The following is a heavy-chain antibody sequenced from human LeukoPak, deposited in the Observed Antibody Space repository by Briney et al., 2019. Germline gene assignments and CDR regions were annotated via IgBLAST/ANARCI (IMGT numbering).Heavy chain of an antibody. D-gene: IGHD2-15*01. CDR2: ISAYNSNT. J-gene: IGHJ3*02. CDR1: GYTFTSYG. Sequence: GASVKVSCKASGYTFTSYGISWLRQAPGQGLEWMGWISAYNSNTNYAQKLQGRVTMTTDTSTSTAYMELRSLRSDDTAVYYCAIGTLGYCSGGSCYEDAFDIWGQGTMVTVSS. CDR3: AIGTLGYCSGGSCYEDAFDI. V-gene: IGHV1-18*01.